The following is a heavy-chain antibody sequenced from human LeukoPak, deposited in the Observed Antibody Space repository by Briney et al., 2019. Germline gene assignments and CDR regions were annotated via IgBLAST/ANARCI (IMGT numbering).Heavy chain of an antibody. J-gene: IGHJ3*02. CDR1: GGSIGSGGYY. CDR3: ARGRSRMEWFRAFDI. Sequence: RSSETLSLTCTVSGGSIGSGGYYWSWIRQHPGKGLEWIGYIYYSGSTYYNPSLKSRVTISVDTSKNQFSLKLSSVTAADTAVYYCARGRSRMEWFRAFDIWGQGTIVTVSS. CDR2: IYYSGST. D-gene: IGHD3-3*01. V-gene: IGHV4-31*03.